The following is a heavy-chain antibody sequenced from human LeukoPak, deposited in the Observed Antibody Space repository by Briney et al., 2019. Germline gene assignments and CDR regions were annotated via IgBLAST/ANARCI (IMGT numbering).Heavy chain of an antibody. CDR3: ARNIGRFGELTLDY. V-gene: IGHV1-2*06. J-gene: IGHJ4*02. Sequence: ASVKVSCKASGYTFTDYYMHWVRQAPGQGLEWMGRINPNSGGTNYAQKFQGRVTMTRNTSISTAYMELSSLRSEDTAVYYCARNIGRFGELTLDYWGQGTLVTVSS. CDR2: INPNSGGT. CDR1: GYTFTDYY. D-gene: IGHD3-10*01.